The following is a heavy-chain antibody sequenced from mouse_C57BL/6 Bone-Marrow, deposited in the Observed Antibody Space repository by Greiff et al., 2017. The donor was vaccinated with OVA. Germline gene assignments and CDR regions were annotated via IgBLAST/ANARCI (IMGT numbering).Heavy chain of an antibody. J-gene: IGHJ3*01. Sequence: VHVKQSGTVLARPGASVKMSCKTSGYTFTSYWMHWVKQRPGQGLEWIGAIYPGNSDTSYNQKFKGKAKLTAVTSASTAYMELSSLTNEDSAVYYCTRDYDTVVAPGFAYWGQGTLVTVSA. CDR1: GYTFTSYW. D-gene: IGHD1-1*01. CDR2: IYPGNSDT. CDR3: TRDYDTVVAPGFAY. V-gene: IGHV1-5*01.